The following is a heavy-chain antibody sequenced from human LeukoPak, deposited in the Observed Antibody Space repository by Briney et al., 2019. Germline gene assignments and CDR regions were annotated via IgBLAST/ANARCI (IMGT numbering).Heavy chain of an antibody. CDR1: GFTFSSYG. CDR2: IWYDGSNK. D-gene: IGHD6-25*01. V-gene: IGHV3-33*01. Sequence: PGRSLRLSCAASGFTFSSYGMHWVRQAPGKGLEWVAVIWYDGSNKYYADSVKSRFTISRDNSKNTLYLQMNSLGAEDTAVYYCARSISRRPPGPVDYWGQGTLVTVSS. CDR3: ARSISRRPPGPVDY. J-gene: IGHJ4*02.